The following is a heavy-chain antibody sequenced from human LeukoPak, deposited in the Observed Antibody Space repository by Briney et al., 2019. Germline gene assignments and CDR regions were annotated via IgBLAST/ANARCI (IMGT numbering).Heavy chain of an antibody. J-gene: IGHJ3*02. CDR2: IYCSGST. V-gene: IGHV4-59*08. CDR1: GGSITSYY. CDR3: ARLGGLRYDAFDI. D-gene: IGHD3-9*01. Sequence: SETLSLTCSVSGGSITSYYWSWIRQPPGKGLEWIGYIYCSGSTNYSPSLKSRVTVSVDTSKNQFSLKLRSVTAADTAVYYCARLGGLRYDAFDIWGQGTMVTVSS.